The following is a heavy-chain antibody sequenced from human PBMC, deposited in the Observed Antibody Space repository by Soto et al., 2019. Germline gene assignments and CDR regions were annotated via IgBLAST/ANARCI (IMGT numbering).Heavy chain of an antibody. D-gene: IGHD3-10*01. V-gene: IGHV3-7*01. CDR3: VRSEFGPIRGVYAFEI. Sequence: GGSLRLSCAASGFTFTGYWMSWVRQAPGKGLEWVANIKQDGSEKYYVDSVKGRFIISRDNAKNSLYLQMNGLRVEDTAVYYCVRSEFGPIRGVYAFEIWGQGTMVTVSS. CDR1: GFTFTGYW. J-gene: IGHJ3*02. CDR2: IKQDGSEK.